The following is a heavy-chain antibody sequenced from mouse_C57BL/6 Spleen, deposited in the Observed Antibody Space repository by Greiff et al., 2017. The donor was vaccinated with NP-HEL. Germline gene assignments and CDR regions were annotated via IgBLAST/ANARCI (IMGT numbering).Heavy chain of an antibody. Sequence: QVQLQQSGPELVKPGASVKISCKASGYAFSSSWMNWVKQRPGKGLEWIGRIYPGDGDTNYNGKFKGKATLTADKSSSTAYMQLSSLTSEDSAVYFCAREGYGSYYFDYWGQGTTLTVSS. D-gene: IGHD1-1*01. J-gene: IGHJ2*01. CDR2: IYPGDGDT. CDR3: AREGYGSYYFDY. V-gene: IGHV1-82*01. CDR1: GYAFSSSW.